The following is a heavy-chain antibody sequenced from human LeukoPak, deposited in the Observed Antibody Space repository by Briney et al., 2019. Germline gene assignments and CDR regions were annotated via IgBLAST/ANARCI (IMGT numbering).Heavy chain of an antibody. D-gene: IGHD3-3*01. CDR2: TIPIFGTA. CDR3: ATPGKAITIFGVVNNYYYYMDV. V-gene: IGHV1-69*13. J-gene: IGHJ6*03. Sequence: SVKVSCKASGGTFSSYAISWVRQAPGQGLEWMGGTIPIFGTANYAQKFQGRVTITADESTSTAYMELSSLRSEDTAVYYCATPGKAITIFGVVNNYYYYMDVWGKGTTVTVSS. CDR1: GGTFSSYA.